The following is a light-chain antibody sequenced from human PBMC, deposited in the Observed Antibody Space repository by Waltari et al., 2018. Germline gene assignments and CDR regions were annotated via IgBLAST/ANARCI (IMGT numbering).Light chain of an antibody. V-gene: IGLV1-40*01. CDR2: GNN. CDR3: QSYDTNLVV. Sequence: QSVLAQPPSVSGAPGQRVTIPCPGSSSHIGGGYDLHWYQQLPGTAPKLLIYGNNNRPSGVPDRFSGSKSGTSASLAITGLQAEDEASYYCQSYDTNLVVFGGGTKLTVL. CDR1: SSHIGGGYD. J-gene: IGLJ2*01.